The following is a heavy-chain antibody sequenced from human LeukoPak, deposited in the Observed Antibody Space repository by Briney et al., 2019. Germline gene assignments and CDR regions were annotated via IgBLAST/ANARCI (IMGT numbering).Heavy chain of an antibody. J-gene: IGHJ4*02. CDR2: ISSSSSTI. CDR3: AKDTGGYSYGVDY. Sequence: GGSLRPSCAASGFTFSSYSMNWVRQAPGKGLEWVSYISSSSSTIYYADSVKGRFTVSRDNAKNSLYLQMNSLRAEDTAVYYCAKDTGGYSYGVDYWGQGTLVTVS. D-gene: IGHD5-18*01. CDR1: GFTFSSYS. V-gene: IGHV3-48*04.